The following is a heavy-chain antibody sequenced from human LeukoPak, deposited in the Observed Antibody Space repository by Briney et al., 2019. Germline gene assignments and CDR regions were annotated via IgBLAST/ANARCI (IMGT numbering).Heavy chain of an antibody. CDR1: GFTFSSYS. V-gene: IGHV3-21*01. J-gene: IGHJ3*02. Sequence: GGSLRLSCAASGFTFSSYSMNWVRQAPGKGLEWVSSISSSSSYIHYADSVKGRFTISRDNAKSSLYLQMNTLRAEDTAVYYCARAGHVITMIVVLDAFDIWGQGTMVTVSS. CDR3: ARAGHVITMIVVLDAFDI. CDR2: ISSSSSYI. D-gene: IGHD3-22*01.